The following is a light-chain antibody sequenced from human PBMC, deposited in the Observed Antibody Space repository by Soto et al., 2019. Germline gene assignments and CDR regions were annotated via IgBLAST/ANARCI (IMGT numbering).Light chain of an antibody. CDR1: TSDVGSHNF. CDR3: SSITNSILV. Sequence: QSALTQPAYVSGSPGQSITISCTGTTSDVGSHNFVSWYQQLPGKAPQLLIYEVTNRPSGTSNRFSDSKSGNTASLTISELQAEDEADYYCSSITNSILVFSGGTKVTVL. J-gene: IGLJ3*02. V-gene: IGLV2-14*01. CDR2: EVT.